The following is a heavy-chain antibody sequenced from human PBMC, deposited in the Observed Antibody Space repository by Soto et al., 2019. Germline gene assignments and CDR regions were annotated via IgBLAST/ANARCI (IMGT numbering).Heavy chain of an antibody. CDR3: ARERSYYYRGYFDS. Sequence: PSETLSLTCTVSGGSMDRAYWSWVRQSPGKGREWIGYIFYSGTTNYYPSLKSRGTISIETSKNQFSLQLTSVTAADTGVYFCARERSYYYRGYFDSWGQGTQVTVSS. CDR2: IFYSGTT. J-gene: IGHJ4*02. D-gene: IGHD3-22*01. V-gene: IGHV4-59*01. CDR1: GGSMDRAY.